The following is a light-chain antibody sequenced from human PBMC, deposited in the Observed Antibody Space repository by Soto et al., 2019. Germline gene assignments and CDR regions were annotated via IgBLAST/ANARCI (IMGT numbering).Light chain of an antibody. Sequence: QSALTQPASVSGSPGQSITISCTGTSSDVGDYPYVSWYQQHPGKVPKLIIYEVTNRPSGVSGRFSGSKSENTASLTISGRQAEDEADYYCSSYSRTNTLVFGSGTKLTVL. J-gene: IGLJ6*01. CDR1: SSDVGDYPY. V-gene: IGLV2-14*01. CDR2: EVT. CDR3: SSYSRTNTLV.